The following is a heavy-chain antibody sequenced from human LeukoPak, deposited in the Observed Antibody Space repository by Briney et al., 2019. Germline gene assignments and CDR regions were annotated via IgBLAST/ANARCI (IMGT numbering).Heavy chain of an antibody. Sequence: GGSLRLSCAASGFTFTNYWMSWVRQAPGKGLEWVAYIKQDGSEIKYVDSVKGRFTISRDNAKKSLYLYMNNVRAEDTAVYFCARDPAEWQVPIDSWGQGTLATVSS. J-gene: IGHJ5*02. D-gene: IGHD6-19*01. CDR1: GFTFTNYW. V-gene: IGHV3-7*01. CDR3: ARDPAEWQVPIDS. CDR2: IKQDGSEI.